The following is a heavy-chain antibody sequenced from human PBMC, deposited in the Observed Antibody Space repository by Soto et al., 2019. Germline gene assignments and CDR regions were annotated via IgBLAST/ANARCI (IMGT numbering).Heavy chain of an antibody. V-gene: IGHV1-46*03. J-gene: IGHJ4*02. CDR2: IKPSGGST. CDR3: ARGGIVVVVAATRRFDY. CDR1: GYTFTSYY. D-gene: IGHD2-15*01. Sequence: QVQLVQSGAEVKKPGASVKVSCKASGYTFTSYYMHWVRQAPGQGLEWMGIIKPSGGSTSYAQKFQGRVTMTRDTSTSTVYMELSSLRSEDTAVYYCARGGIVVVVAATRRFDYWGQGTLVTVSS.